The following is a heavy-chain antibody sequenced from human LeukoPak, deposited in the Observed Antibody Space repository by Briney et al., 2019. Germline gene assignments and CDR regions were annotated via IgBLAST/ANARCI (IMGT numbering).Heavy chain of an antibody. Sequence: PGGSLRLSCAASGFTFSDYYMSWIRQAPGKGLEWVSYISSSGSTIYYADSVKGRLTISRDNAKNSLYLQMNSLRAEDTAVYYCARDHVWNDAFDYWGQGTLVTVSS. V-gene: IGHV3-11*01. CDR3: ARDHVWNDAFDY. CDR2: ISSSGSTI. J-gene: IGHJ4*02. D-gene: IGHD1-1*01. CDR1: GFTFSDYY.